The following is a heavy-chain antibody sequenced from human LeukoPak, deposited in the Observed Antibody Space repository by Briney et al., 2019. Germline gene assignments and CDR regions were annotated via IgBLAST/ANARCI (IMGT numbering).Heavy chain of an antibody. Sequence: GGSLRLSCAASGFTFDDYGMSWVRQAPGKGLEWVSGINWNGGSTGYADSVKGRFTISRDNAKNSLYLQMNSLRAEDTALYYCASPGPYDSSGYYLPFDYWGQGTLVTVSP. CDR1: GFTFDDYG. CDR3: ASPGPYDSSGYYLPFDY. D-gene: IGHD3-22*01. J-gene: IGHJ4*02. CDR2: INWNGGST. V-gene: IGHV3-20*04.